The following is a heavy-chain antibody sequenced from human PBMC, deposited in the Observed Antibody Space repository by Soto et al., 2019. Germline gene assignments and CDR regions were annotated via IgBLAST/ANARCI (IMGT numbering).Heavy chain of an antibody. J-gene: IGHJ4*02. Sequence: SETLSLTCTVSGGSISSYYWSWIRQPPGKGLEWIGYIYYSGSTNYNPSLKSRVTISVDTSKNQFSLKLSSVTAADTAVYYCARGGTGPVNFDYWGQGTLVTVSS. CDR1: GGSISSYY. D-gene: IGHD1-1*01. CDR2: IYYSGST. CDR3: ARGGTGPVNFDY. V-gene: IGHV4-59*01.